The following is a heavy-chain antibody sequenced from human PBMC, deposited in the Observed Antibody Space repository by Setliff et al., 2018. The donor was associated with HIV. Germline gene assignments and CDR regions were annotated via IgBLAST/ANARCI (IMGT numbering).Heavy chain of an antibody. CDR1: GFTFSSYA. D-gene: IGHD4-17*01. V-gene: IGHV3-64*04. CDR3: AKDRHGDYFHYYGMDV. J-gene: IGHJ6*02. Sequence: GGSLRLSCAASGFTFSSYAMHWVRQAPGKGLEYVSAISSNGGSTYYADSVKGRFTISRDNPKNTLYLQMNSLRGDDTAMYYCAKDRHGDYFHYYGMDVWGQGTTVTVSS. CDR2: ISSNGGST.